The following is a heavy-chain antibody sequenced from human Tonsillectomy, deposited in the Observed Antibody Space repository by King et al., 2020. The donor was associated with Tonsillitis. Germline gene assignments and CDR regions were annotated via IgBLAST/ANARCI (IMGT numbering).Heavy chain of an antibody. V-gene: IGHV3-30*04. CDR3: ARDLMSGDWNDPLGYFDY. CDR2: ISYDGSEK. CDR1: GFTFSHYA. J-gene: IGHJ4*02. D-gene: IGHD1-1*01. Sequence: VQLVESGGGVVQPGRSLRLSCAASGFTFSHYAMHWVRQAPGKGLEWVAIISYDGSEKYYADSVKGRFTISRDNSKNKMYVQMNSLRAEDTALYYCARDLMSGDWNDPLGYFDYWGQGTLVTVSS.